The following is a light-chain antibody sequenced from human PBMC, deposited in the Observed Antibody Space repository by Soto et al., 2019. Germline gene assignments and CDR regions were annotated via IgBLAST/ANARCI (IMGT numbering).Light chain of an antibody. J-gene: IGLJ2*01. CDR3: SSYAGSNNLV. CDR2: EVT. CDR1: SSDVGAYNY. Sequence: QSALTQHPSASGSPGQSVTISCTGTSSDVGAYNYVSWYQQHPGKAPKLLIYEVTKRPSGVPDRFSGSKSGNTASLTVSGLQAEDEADYYCSSYAGSNNLVFGGGTKLTVL. V-gene: IGLV2-8*01.